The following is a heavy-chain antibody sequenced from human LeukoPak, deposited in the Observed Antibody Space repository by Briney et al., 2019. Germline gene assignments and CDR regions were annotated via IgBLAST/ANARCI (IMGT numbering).Heavy chain of an antibody. J-gene: IGHJ4*02. Sequence: ASVKVSCKASGYTFTGYYMHWVRQAPGQGLEWMGWINISNGGTSYAQKFQGRVTITEDTSISTAYMELSSLTSDDTALYYYARGEGSSIDYWGQGTLVTVSS. CDR3: ARGEGSSIDY. V-gene: IGHV1-2*02. CDR2: INISNGGT. D-gene: IGHD6-13*01. CDR1: GYTFTGYY.